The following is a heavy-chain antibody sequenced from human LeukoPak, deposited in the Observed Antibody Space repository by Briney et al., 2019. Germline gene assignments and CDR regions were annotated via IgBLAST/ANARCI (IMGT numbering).Heavy chain of an antibody. J-gene: IGHJ4*02. CDR3: ARVAYSGYDYRGYFDY. D-gene: IGHD5-12*01. CDR2: IYYSGST. Sequence: SETLSLTCTVSGGSISSYYWSWIRQPPGKGLEWIGYIYYSGSTNYNPSLKSRLTISVDTSKNQFSLKLSSVTAADTAVYYCARVAYSGYDYRGYFDYWGQGTLVTVSS. V-gene: IGHV4-59*12. CDR1: GGSISSYY.